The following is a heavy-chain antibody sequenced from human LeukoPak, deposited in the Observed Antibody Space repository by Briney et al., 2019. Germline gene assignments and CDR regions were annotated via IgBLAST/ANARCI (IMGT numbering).Heavy chain of an antibody. J-gene: IGHJ4*02. V-gene: IGHV4-59*08. Sequence: SETLSLTCTVSGGSISSYYWSWIRQPPGKGLEWIGYIYYSGSTNYNPSLKSRVTISVDTSKNQFSLKLSSVTAADTAVYYCARHRGSGSRTFDYWGQGTLVTVSS. CDR1: GGSISSYY. CDR2: IYYSGST. CDR3: ARHRGSGSRTFDY. D-gene: IGHD6-25*01.